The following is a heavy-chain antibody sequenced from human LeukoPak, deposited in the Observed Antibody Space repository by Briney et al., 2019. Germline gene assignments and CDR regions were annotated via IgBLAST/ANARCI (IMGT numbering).Heavy chain of an antibody. J-gene: IGHJ3*01. D-gene: IGHD2-2*01. CDR2: IYYSGST. V-gene: IGHV4-39*01. CDR3: ARDVSRTSWSWR. CDR1: GGSISSSSYY. Sequence: SETLSLTCTVSGGSISSSSYYWGWIRQPPGKGLEWIGSIYYSGSTYYNPSLKSRVTISVDTSNNQFSLKLSSATAADTAVYYCARDVSRTSWSWRWGQGTVVTVSS.